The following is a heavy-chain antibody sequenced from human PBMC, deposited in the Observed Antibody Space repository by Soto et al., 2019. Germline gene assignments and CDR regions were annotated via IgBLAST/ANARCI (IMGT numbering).Heavy chain of an antibody. Sequence: GVSLRLSCAASGFTFSSYAMSWVRQAPGKGLEWVSAISGSGGSTYYADSVKGRFTISRDNSKNTLYLQMNSLRAEDTAVYYCAKRSTAMVTHFDYWGQGTLVTVSS. D-gene: IGHD5-18*01. CDR2: ISGSGGST. CDR1: GFTFSSYA. J-gene: IGHJ4*02. CDR3: AKRSTAMVTHFDY. V-gene: IGHV3-23*01.